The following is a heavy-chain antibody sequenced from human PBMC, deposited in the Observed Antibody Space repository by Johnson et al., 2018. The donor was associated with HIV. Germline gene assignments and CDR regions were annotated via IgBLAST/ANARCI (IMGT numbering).Heavy chain of an antibody. J-gene: IGHJ3*02. CDR1: GFTFADYG. V-gene: IGHV3-30*02. CDR2: IAHDESIT. CDR3: AKDLELSPGTARAVGGSFDI. D-gene: IGHD6-19*01. Sequence: QVLLVESGGGVVQPGGSLRLSCAASGFTFADYGMHWVRQPPGKGLEWVAFIAHDESITHYADSVKGRFPISRDNSKNTLYLQMNSLRAEDTAVYYCAKDLELSPGTARAVGGSFDIWGQGTMVTVSS.